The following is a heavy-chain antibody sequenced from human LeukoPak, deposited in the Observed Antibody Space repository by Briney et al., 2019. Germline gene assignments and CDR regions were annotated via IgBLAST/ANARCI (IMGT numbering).Heavy chain of an antibody. CDR2: IYSGGST. V-gene: IGHV3-66*04. Sequence: GGSLRLSGAASGFTVSSNYMSWVRQAPGKGLEWVSVIYSGGSTYYADSVKGRFTISRDNSKNTLYLQMNSLRAEDTAVYYCARLRYDSSGYYLNYFDYWGQGTLVTVSS. CDR3: ARLRYDSSGYYLNYFDY. CDR1: GFTVSSNY. J-gene: IGHJ4*02. D-gene: IGHD3-22*01.